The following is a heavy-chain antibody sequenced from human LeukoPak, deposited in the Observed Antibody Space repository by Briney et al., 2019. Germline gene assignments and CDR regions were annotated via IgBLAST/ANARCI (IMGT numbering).Heavy chain of an antibody. Sequence: PGGSLRLSCAASGFTFSTHAMSWVRQAPGKGLEWVSAIGGSGGSTCYADSVKGRFTVSRDNSKNTLYLQMNSLRAEDTALYYCAKDLDCSSTSCYPDYWGQGTLVTVSS. CDR2: IGGSGGST. J-gene: IGHJ4*02. D-gene: IGHD2-2*01. CDR3: AKDLDCSSTSCYPDY. V-gene: IGHV3-23*01. CDR1: GFTFSTHA.